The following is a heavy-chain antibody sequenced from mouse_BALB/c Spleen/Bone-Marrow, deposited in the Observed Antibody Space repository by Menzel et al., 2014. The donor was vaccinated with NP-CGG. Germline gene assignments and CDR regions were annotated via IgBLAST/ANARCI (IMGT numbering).Heavy chain of an antibody. V-gene: IGHV14-3*02. Sequence: VQLKHSGAELVKPGASVKLSCTASGFNIKDTYMHWVKQRPEQGLEWIGRIDPANGNTKYDPKFQGKATITADTSSNTAYLQLSSLTSEDTAVYYCARVKLWSYAMDYWGQGTSVTVSS. CDR1: GFNIKDTY. D-gene: IGHD1-1*02. J-gene: IGHJ4*01. CDR3: ARVKLWSYAMDY. CDR2: IDPANGNT.